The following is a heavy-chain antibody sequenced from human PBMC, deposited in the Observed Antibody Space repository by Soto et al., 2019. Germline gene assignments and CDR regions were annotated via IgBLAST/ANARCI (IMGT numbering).Heavy chain of an antibody. CDR3: ARDPGGSDIVVVPAAIRHYGMDV. CDR2: ISAYNGNT. V-gene: IGHV1-18*01. J-gene: IGHJ6*02. CDR1: GYTFTSYG. D-gene: IGHD2-2*01. Sequence: QVQLVQSGAEVKKPGASVKVSCKASGYTFTSYGISWVRQAPGQGLEWMGWISAYNGNTNYAQKLQGRVTMTTDTSTSTAYMGLRSLRSDDTAVYYCARDPGGSDIVVVPAAIRHYGMDVWGQGTTVTVSS.